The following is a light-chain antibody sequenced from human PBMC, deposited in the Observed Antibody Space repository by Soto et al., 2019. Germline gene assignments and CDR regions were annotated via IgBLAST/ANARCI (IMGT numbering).Light chain of an antibody. V-gene: IGKV3-15*01. CDR2: ASS. CDR1: QSIGSN. J-gene: IGKJ1*01. Sequence: EIVMTQSPATLSVSPGERATLSCRASQSIGSNLAWYQQKPGQAPRLVIYASSIRASDFPARFSASGSGTDFTLTISDVQPEDFALYYCHQRQSWPRTFGQGTKVDI. CDR3: HQRQSWPRT.